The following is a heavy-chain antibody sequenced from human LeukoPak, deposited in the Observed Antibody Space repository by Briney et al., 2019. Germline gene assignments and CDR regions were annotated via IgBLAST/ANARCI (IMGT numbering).Heavy chain of an antibody. D-gene: IGHD4-17*01. CDR1: GYTFTSYG. CDR3: ARDSMTTVTTSPGDY. V-gene: IGHV1-18*01. Sequence: GASVKVSCKASGYTFTSYGISWVRQAPGQGLEWMGWISAYNGNTNYAQKLQGRVTMTTDTSTSTAYMELRSLRSDDTAVYYCARDSMTTVTTSPGDYWGQGTLVTVS. J-gene: IGHJ4*02. CDR2: ISAYNGNT.